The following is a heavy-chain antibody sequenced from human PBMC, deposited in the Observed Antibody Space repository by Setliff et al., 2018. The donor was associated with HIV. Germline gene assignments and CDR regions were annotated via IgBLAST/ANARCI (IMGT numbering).Heavy chain of an antibody. CDR3: AREDYYDSSGYAFEI. D-gene: IGHD3-22*01. J-gene: IGHJ3*02. Sequence: SETLSLTCTVSGGSISSGSYYWNWIRQPAGKGLEWIGRIYASGRTNYNPSLESRVTISLDTSKNQFSLKLNSVTAADTAVYYCAREDYYDSSGYAFEIWGQGAMVTVSS. CDR2: IYASGRT. V-gene: IGHV4-61*02. CDR1: GGSISSGSYY.